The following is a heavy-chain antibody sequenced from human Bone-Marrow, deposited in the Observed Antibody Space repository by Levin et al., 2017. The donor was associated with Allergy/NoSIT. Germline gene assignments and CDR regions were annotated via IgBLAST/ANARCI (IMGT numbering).Heavy chain of an antibody. CDR3: VRDSQYIFPYHFAF. D-gene: IGHD3-9*01. J-gene: IGHJ4*01. Sequence: SCAASGFMFKSHAMSWVRQDHRTGLQWVSGISSNDVSKYYAVSLQSLFPISRDNSRNMVYLDMNNLRVEDTAVYYCVRDSQYIFPYHFAFWVHGALVTVSS. V-gene: IGHV3-23*01. CDR1: GFMFKSHA. CDR2: ISSNDVSK.